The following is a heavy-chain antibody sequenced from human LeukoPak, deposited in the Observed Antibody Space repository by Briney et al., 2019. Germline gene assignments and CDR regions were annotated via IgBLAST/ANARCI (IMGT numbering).Heavy chain of an antibody. D-gene: IGHD3-10*01. CDR1: GFSFSTYW. Sequence: GVSLRLSCAASGFSFSTYWMHWVRQAPGKGLVWVSRINSDGSSTTYADSVKGRFTISRDNAKNTLYLQMNSLRAEDTAVYYCAVGVGDHWGQGTLVTVFS. V-gene: IGHV3-74*01. J-gene: IGHJ4*02. CDR3: AVGVGDH. CDR2: INSDGSST.